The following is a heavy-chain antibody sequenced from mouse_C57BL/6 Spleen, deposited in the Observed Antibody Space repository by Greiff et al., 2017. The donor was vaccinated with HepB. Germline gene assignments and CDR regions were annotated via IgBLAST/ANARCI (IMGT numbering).Heavy chain of an antibody. Sequence: QVQLQQPGAELVMPGASVKLSCKASGYTFTSYWMHWVKQRPGQGLEWIGEIDPSDSYTNYNQKFKGKSTLTVDKSSSTAYMQLSSLTSEDSAVYYCARGLRRDGGDYWGQGTTLTVSS. D-gene: IGHD2-2*01. CDR3: ARGLRRDGGDY. CDR2: IDPSDSYT. V-gene: IGHV1-69*01. CDR1: GYTFTSYW. J-gene: IGHJ2*01.